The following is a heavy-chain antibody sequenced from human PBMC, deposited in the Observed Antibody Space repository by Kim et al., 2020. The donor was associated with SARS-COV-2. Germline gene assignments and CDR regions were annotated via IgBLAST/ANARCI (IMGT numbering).Heavy chain of an antibody. V-gene: IGHV4-39*01. D-gene: IGHD6-13*01. CDR2: IFYSGST. CDR3: ARNVIAEHFDY. CDR1: GGSISGSTSY. J-gene: IGHJ4*02. Sequence: SETLSLTCTVSGGSISGSTSYWGWIRQPPGKGLEWFGSIFYSGSTYYNSSLRSRVTISVHTSTTQFSLKLNSVTAADTAVYYCARNVIAEHFDYWGPGTL.